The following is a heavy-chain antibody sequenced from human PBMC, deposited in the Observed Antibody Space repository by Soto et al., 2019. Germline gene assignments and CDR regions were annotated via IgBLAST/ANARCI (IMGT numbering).Heavy chain of an antibody. D-gene: IGHD3-10*01. CDR2: INHSGST. CDR3: ARVKKVRGVIRGYFDY. Sequence: SETLSLTCAVSGGSFSGYYWSWIRQPPGKGLEWIGEINHSGSTNYNPSLKSRVTISVDTSKNQFSLKLSSVTAADTAVYYCARVKKVRGVIRGYFDYWGQGTLVTVSS. V-gene: IGHV4-34*01. CDR1: GGSFSGYY. J-gene: IGHJ4*02.